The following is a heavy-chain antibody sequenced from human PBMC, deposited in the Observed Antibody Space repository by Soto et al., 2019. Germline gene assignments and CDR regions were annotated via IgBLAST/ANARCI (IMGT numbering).Heavy chain of an antibody. CDR3: ARDLLSLASYYYYGMDV. Sequence: ASVKVSCKASGYTFTSHAMHWVRQAPGQRLEWMGWINAGNGNTKYSQKFQGRVTITRDTSASTAYMELSSLRSEDTAVYYCARDLLSLASYYYYGMDVWGQGTTVTVSS. V-gene: IGHV1-3*01. CDR2: INAGNGNT. CDR1: GYTFTSHA. D-gene: IGHD6-6*01. J-gene: IGHJ6*02.